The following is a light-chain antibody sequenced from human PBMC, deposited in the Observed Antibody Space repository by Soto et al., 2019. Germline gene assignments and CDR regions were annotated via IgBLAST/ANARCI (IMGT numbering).Light chain of an antibody. CDR3: QQSFSTPPT. Sequence: DIRMTQSPSSLSASVGDRVTITCRASQSISSFLTWYQQKAGKAPKLLIYAASSLQSGVPSRFSGSGSGTDFTLTISSLQPEDFASYYCQQSFSTPPTFGQGTKVDI. CDR1: QSISSF. J-gene: IGKJ1*01. V-gene: IGKV1-39*01. CDR2: AAS.